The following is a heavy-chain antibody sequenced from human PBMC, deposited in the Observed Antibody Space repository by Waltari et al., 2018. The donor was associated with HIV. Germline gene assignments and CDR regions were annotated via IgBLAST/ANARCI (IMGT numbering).Heavy chain of an antibody. CDR2: INQSGST. CDR3: ARVGYCSSTSCYGSWSSSSLDY. CDR1: GGSFSGYY. D-gene: IGHD2-2*03. J-gene: IGHJ4*02. V-gene: IGHV4-34*01. Sequence: QVQLQQWGAGLLKPSETLSLTCAVYGGSFSGYYWSWIRQPPGKGLEWIGEINQSGSTNYNPSLKSRVTISVDTSKNQFSLKLSSVTAADTAVYYCARVGYCSSTSCYGSWSSSSLDYWGQGTLVTVSS.